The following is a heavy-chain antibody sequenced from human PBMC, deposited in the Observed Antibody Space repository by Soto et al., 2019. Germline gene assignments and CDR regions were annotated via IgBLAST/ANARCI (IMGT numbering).Heavy chain of an antibody. CDR3: ARPPGYISDWYYFDL. CDR2: ISPKSGGA. Sequence: GPAVKVSCKASGYTFTDYYMHWVRQAHGQGFEWMGRISPKSGGANYAQKFQGRVTMTWDTSLNTAYMELSSLITEDTAVYYCARPPGYISDWYYFDLWGQGTQVTVSS. D-gene: IGHD3-9*01. CDR1: GYTFTDYY. J-gene: IGHJ4*02. V-gene: IGHV1-2*02.